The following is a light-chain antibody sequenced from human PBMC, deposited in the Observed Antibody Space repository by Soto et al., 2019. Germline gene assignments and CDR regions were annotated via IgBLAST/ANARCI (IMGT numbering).Light chain of an antibody. Sequence: QSALTQPASVSGAPGQSITISCTGTSSDVGGYNYVSWYQSHPGEAPKLIIYDVSNRPSGVSDRFSGSKSGNTASLTISGLHAEDEADYYCSSYTSSISYVFGTGTKVTVL. J-gene: IGLJ1*01. CDR3: SSYTSSISYV. CDR1: SSDVGGYNY. V-gene: IGLV2-14*03. CDR2: DVS.